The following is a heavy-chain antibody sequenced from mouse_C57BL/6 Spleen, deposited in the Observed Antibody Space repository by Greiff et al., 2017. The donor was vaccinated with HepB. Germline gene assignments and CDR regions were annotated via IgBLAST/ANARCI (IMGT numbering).Heavy chain of an antibody. J-gene: IGHJ2*01. Sequence: EVMLVESGGGLVKPGGSLKLSCAASGFTFSSYAMSWVRQTPEKRLEWVATISDGGSYTYYPDNVKGRFTISRGNAKNNLYLQMSHLKSEDTAMYYCAGNENSCDYWGQGTTLTVSS. V-gene: IGHV5-4*03. CDR3: AGNENSCDY. CDR1: GFTFSSYA. CDR2: ISDGGSYT.